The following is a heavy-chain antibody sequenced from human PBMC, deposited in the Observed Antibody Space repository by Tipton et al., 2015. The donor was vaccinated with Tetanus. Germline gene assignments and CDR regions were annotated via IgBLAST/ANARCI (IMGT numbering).Heavy chain of an antibody. V-gene: IGHV3-48*02. D-gene: IGHD1-26*01. CDR1: GFTVSTNY. J-gene: IGHJ4*02. Sequence: SLRLSCAVTGFTVSTNYMSWVRQAPGKGLEWVPYITTTSDTIYYADSVKGRFTISRDNAKDSLFLQMNSLRDEDTAVYYCARRTVGAHPFDYWGQGTLVTVSS. CDR3: ARRTVGAHPFDY. CDR2: ITTTSDTI.